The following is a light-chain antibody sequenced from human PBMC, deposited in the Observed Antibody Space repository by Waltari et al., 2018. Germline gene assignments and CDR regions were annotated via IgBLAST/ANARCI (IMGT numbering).Light chain of an antibody. V-gene: IGLV2-14*03. CDR2: DVR. Sequence: QTALTQPASVSGSLGQSITISCTGTSSDIGGYNYVSWYQQPPGKDPKLMIYDVRNRPSGVSHRFSGSKSGDTASLTISGLQAEDEADYYCSSYSSISALDVFGTGTKVTVL. J-gene: IGLJ1*01. CDR1: SSDIGGYNY. CDR3: SSYSSISALDV.